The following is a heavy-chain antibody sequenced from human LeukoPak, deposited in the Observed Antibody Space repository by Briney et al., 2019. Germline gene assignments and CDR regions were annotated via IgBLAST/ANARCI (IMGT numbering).Heavy chain of an antibody. CDR2: IYYSGST. V-gene: IGHV4-30-4*08. J-gene: IGHJ4*02. Sequence: SETLSLTCTVSGGSISSGDYYWSWIRQPPGKGLEWIGYIYYSGSTYYNPSLKSRVTISVDTSKNQFSLKLSSVTAADTAVYYCAVGLLWFGKLDYWGQGTLVTVSS. CDR1: GGSISSGDYY. D-gene: IGHD3-10*01. CDR3: AVGLLWFGKLDY.